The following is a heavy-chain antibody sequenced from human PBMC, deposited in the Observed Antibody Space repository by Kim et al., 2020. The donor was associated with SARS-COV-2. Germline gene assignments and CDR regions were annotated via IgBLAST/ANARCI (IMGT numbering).Heavy chain of an antibody. Sequence: SETLSLICSVSGGSITSGSSFWGWLRQTPGKGLEWIGSINYSGTTYYNPSLKSRVTISVDTSKNQSSLKVTSVTAADTAMYYCARDPGHSSGWTINWFDPWGQGTLVTVSS. CDR2: INYSGTT. V-gene: IGHV4-39*07. J-gene: IGHJ5*02. CDR1: GGSITSGSSF. CDR3: ARDPGHSSGWTINWFDP. D-gene: IGHD6-19*01.